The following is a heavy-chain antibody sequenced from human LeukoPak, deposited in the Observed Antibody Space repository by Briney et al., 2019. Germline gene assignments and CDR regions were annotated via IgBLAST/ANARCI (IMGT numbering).Heavy chain of an antibody. Sequence: GGSLRLSCAASGFTFSSYGMHWVRQAPGKGLEWVAVIWYDGSNKYYADSVKGRFTISRDNSKNTLYLQMNSLRAEDTAVYYCARGVYYDFWSGYYNLGLSHEFDPWGQGTLVTVSA. CDR1: GFTFSSYG. V-gene: IGHV3-33*01. J-gene: IGHJ5*02. CDR3: ARGVYYDFWSGYYNLGLSHEFDP. CDR2: IWYDGSNK. D-gene: IGHD3-3*01.